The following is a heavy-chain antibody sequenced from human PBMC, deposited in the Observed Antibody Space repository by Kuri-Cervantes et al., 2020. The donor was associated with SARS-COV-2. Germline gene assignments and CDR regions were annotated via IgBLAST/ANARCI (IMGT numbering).Heavy chain of an antibody. CDR3: ARSVLLWFGEEQGAFDI. J-gene: IGHJ3*02. Sequence: GSLRLSCAVSGYSISSGYYWGWIRQPPGKGLEWIGSIYHSRSTYYNPSLKSRVTISVNTSKNQFSLKLSSVTAADTAVYYCARSVLLWFGEEQGAFDIWGQGAMVTVSS. CDR2: IYHSRST. D-gene: IGHD3-10*01. CDR1: GYSISSGYY. V-gene: IGHV4-38-2*01.